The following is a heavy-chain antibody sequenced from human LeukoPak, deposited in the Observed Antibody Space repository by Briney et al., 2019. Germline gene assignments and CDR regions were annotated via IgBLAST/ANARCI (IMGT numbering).Heavy chain of an antibody. CDR2: IKQDGTEK. V-gene: IGHV3-7*01. Sequence: GGSLRLSCAASGFTFSSYWMGWVRQPPGKGLEWVANIKQDGTEKYYMDSVKGRFTIARDNAKNSLYLQMNSLRAEDTAVFYCARMIMGAVDYWGQGTLVTVSS. CDR3: ARMIMGAVDY. J-gene: IGHJ4*02. CDR1: GFTFSSYW. D-gene: IGHD2-8*01.